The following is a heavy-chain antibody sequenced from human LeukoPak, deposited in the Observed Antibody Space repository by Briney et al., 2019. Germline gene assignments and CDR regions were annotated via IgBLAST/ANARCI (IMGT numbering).Heavy chain of an antibody. CDR1: GFTFDDYA. D-gene: IGHD6-6*01. CDR2: ISWDGGST. J-gene: IGHJ6*03. CDR3: AKDSRIAARRYYYYYMDV. V-gene: IGHV3-43D*03. Sequence: PGGSLRLSCAASGFTFDDYAMHWVRQAPGKGLEWVSLISWDGGSTYYADSVNGRFTISRDNSKNSLYLQMNSLRAEDTALYYCAKDSRIAARRYYYYYMDVWGKGTTVTVSS.